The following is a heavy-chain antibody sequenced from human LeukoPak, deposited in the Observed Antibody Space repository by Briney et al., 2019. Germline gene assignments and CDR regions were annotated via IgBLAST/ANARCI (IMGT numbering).Heavy chain of an antibody. CDR3: ARGGATTLFDY. V-gene: IGHV3-64*01. Sequence: PVRSLRLSCAASGFTFSSYAMHWVRQAPGKGLEYVSAITSNGDKTYYGNSVKGRFTISRDNSKNTLYLQMGSLSIEDVAVYYCARGGATTLFDYWGQGTLVTVSS. D-gene: IGHD1-26*01. CDR1: GFTFSSYA. J-gene: IGHJ4*02. CDR2: ITSNGDKT.